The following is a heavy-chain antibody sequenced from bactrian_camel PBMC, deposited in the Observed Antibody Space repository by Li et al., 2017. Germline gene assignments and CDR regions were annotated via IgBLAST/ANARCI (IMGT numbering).Heavy chain of an antibody. CDR2: IDSDGST. CDR1: GYTACRYD. J-gene: IGHJ4*01. V-gene: IGHV3S53*01. Sequence: QVQLVESGGGSVQAGRSLRLSCAASGYTACRYDMSWYRQTPGKEREFVSGIDSDGSTSYADSVKGRFTISQDNARRTVYLQMNSLKPEDTAMYYCKAFLSCGSWYPPTHSGNYWGQGTQDTVS. CDR3: KAFLSCGSWYPPTHSGNY. D-gene: IGHD2*01.